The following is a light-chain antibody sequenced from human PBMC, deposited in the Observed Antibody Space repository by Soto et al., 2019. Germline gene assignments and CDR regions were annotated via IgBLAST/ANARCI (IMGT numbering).Light chain of an antibody. CDR1: RIGSKR. CDR2: DDS. Sequence: SYALTQPPSVSVAPGQTARITCGGNRIGSKRVHWFQQKQGQAPVLVVHDDSDRPSGIPERFSGSNSGGTATLTISRVEGGDEADYYCQCLYSRDDHRVFGVGTQVTVL. V-gene: IGLV3-21*02. CDR3: QCLYSRDDHRV. J-gene: IGLJ2*01.